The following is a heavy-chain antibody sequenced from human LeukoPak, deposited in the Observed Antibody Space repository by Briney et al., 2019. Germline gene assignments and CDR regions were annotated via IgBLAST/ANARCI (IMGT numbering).Heavy chain of an antibody. CDR2: INPSGGST. J-gene: IGHJ4*02. V-gene: IGHV1-46*01. D-gene: IGHD3-9*01. CDR3: ARDYMGLRYSEQ. Sequence: ASVKVSCKASGYTFTGYYMHWVRQAPGQGLEWMGIINPSGGSTSYAQKFQGRVTMTRDTSTSTVYMELSSLRSEDTAVYYCARDYMGLRYSEQWGQGTLVTVSS. CDR1: GYTFTGYY.